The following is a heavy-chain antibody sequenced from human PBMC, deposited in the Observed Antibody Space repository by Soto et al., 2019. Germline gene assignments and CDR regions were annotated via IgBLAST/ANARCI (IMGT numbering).Heavy chain of an antibody. V-gene: IGHV4-39*01. CDR3: ARQRTTVVTQAYFDH. Sequence: SETLSLTCIVSGESISSSSYYWGWIRQPPGKGLEWIGSIYYSGRTYYNPSFKSRVTISIDTSKNQFSLKLSSVTAADTAVYYCARQRTTVVTQAYFDHWGQGALVTVS. D-gene: IGHD2-21*02. CDR2: IYYSGRT. J-gene: IGHJ4*02. CDR1: GESISSSSYY.